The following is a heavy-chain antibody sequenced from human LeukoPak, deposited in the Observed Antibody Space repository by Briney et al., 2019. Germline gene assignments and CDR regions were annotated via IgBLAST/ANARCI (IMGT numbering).Heavy chain of an antibody. CDR1: GGSISSIIYY. Sequence: SETLSLTCTVSGGSISSIIYYWGWIRQPPGKGLEWIGSIYFSGKTYYNPSLKSRITVSVDTSQNQFSLKLSSVTAADTAVYYCARGPRSPNRIAAAGNKYFDYWGQGTLVTVSS. V-gene: IGHV4-39*01. CDR2: IYFSGKT. CDR3: ARGPRSPNRIAAAGNKYFDY. D-gene: IGHD6-13*01. J-gene: IGHJ4*02.